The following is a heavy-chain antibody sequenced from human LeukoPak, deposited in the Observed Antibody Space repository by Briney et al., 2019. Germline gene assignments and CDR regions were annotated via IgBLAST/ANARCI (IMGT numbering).Heavy chain of an antibody. CDR2: ISSSGSTI. CDR3: AREVIGSNVPPPEGFDY. CDR1: GFTFNNYE. Sequence: PGGSLRLSCAASGFTFNNYEMDLVRQAPGKGLEWVSYISSSGSTIYYADSVKGRFTISRDNAKNSLYLQMNSLRAEDTAVYYCAREVIGSNVPPPEGFDYWGQGTLVTVSS. V-gene: IGHV3-48*03. J-gene: IGHJ4*02. D-gene: IGHD5/OR15-5a*01.